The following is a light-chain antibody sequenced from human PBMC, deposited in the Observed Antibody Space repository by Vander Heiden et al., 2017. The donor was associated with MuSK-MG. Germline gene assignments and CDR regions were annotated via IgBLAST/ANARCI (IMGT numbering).Light chain of an antibody. V-gene: IGLV1-40*01. J-gene: IGLJ2*01. CDR2: GNS. Sequence: QSVLTQPPSVSGAPGQRVTISCTGSSSNIGAGYDVHWYQQLPGTAPKLLIYGNSNRPSGVPDRFSGSKSGTSASLAITGLQAEDEADYYCQSYDSSRSGEVFGGGTKLTVL. CDR1: SSNIGAGYD. CDR3: QSYDSSRSGEV.